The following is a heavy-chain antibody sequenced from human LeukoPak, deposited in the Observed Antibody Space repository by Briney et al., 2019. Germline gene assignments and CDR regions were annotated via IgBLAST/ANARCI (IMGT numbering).Heavy chain of an antibody. Sequence: SETLSLTCAVYGGSFSGYYWSWIRQPPGKGLEWIGEINHSGSTNYNPSLKSRVTISVDTSKNQFSLKLSSVTAADTAVYYCARGPKRGYNVCYYYGMDVWGQGTTVTVSS. D-gene: IGHD5-24*01. CDR1: GGSFSGYY. V-gene: IGHV4-34*01. CDR3: ARGPKRGYNVCYYYGMDV. J-gene: IGHJ6*02. CDR2: INHSGST.